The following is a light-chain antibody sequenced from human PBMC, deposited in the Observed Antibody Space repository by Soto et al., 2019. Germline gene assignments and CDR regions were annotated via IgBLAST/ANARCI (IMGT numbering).Light chain of an antibody. J-gene: IGLJ1*01. CDR2: DVS. CDR3: NSYTSTSTRV. V-gene: IGLV2-14*03. Sequence: QSVLTQPASVSGSPGQSITISCPGNSSEVGGYNYVSWYQQHPGKAPKLLIYDVSNRPSGVSNRFSGSKSGNTASLTISGLQAVDEADYYCNSYTSTSTRVFGTGTKVTVL. CDR1: SSEVGGYNY.